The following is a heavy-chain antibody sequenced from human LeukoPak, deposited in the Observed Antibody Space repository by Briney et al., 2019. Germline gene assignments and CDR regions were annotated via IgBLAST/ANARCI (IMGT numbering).Heavy chain of an antibody. J-gene: IGHJ4*02. D-gene: IGHD3-10*01. Sequence: PSETLSLTCAVYGGSFSDYYWSWIRQPPGKGLEWIAYIYDSGSTNYNPSLKSQVTISVDRSKNQFSLKLSSVTAADTAVYYCARGSRVRGVGFDYWGQGTLVTVSS. CDR2: IYDSGST. CDR1: GGSFSDYY. V-gene: IGHV4-59*12. CDR3: ARGSRVRGVGFDY.